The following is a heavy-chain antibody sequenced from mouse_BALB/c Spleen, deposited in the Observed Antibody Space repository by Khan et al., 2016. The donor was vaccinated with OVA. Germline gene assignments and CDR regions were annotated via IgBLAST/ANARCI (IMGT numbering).Heavy chain of an antibody. CDR2: INPSNGYT. V-gene: IGHV1-4*01. D-gene: IGHD2-14*01. J-gene: IGHJ3*01. Sequence: QVQLKQSGAELARPGASVKMSCKASGYTFTSYTIHWIKKRPGQGLEWIGYINPSNGYTNYNQKFKDKATLTTDKSSTTAYLQLSSLISDDSAVYNCVGDGAYHRNDGWFAYWGQGTLVTVSA. CDR1: GYTFTSYT. CDR3: VGDGAYHRNDGWFAY.